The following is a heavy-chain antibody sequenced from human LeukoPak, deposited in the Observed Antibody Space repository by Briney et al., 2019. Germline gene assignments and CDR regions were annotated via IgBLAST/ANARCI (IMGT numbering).Heavy chain of an antibody. Sequence: PGGSLRLSCVASGFSFTTHAMSWVRQAPGKGLEWVSAISGSGGSTYYADSVKGRFTISRDNSKNTLYLQMNSLRAEDTAVYYCAKNVVVIAIFDYWGQGTLVTVSS. V-gene: IGHV3-23*01. D-gene: IGHD2-21*01. CDR1: GFSFTTHA. CDR3: AKNVVVIAIFDY. J-gene: IGHJ4*02. CDR2: ISGSGGST.